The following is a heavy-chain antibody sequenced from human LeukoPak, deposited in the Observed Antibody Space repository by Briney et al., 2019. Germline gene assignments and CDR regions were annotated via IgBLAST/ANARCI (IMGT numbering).Heavy chain of an antibody. CDR3: ARASPNYYGSGSYYYYFDY. D-gene: IGHD3-10*01. V-gene: IGHV1-8*01. CDR1: GYTFTSYD. J-gene: IGHJ4*02. CDR2: MNPNSGNT. Sequence: ASVKVSCKASGYTFTSYDINWVRQATGQGLEWMEWMNPNSGNTGYAQKFQGRVTMTRNTSISTAYMELSSLRSEDTAVYYCARASPNYYGSGSYYYYFDYWGQGTLVTVSS.